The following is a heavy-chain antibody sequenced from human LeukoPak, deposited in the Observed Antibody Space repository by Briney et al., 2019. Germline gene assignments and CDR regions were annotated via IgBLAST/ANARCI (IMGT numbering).Heavy chain of an antibody. CDR1: GVSFSTYY. CDR2: VNHSGYT. D-gene: IGHD4-17*01. V-gene: IGHV4-34*01. J-gene: IGHJ4*02. Sequence: PSETLSLTCDVSGVSFSTYYWSWIRQSPEKGLEWIGEVNHSGYTNYNPSLKGRVTISVDTSKNQFSLKLSSVTAADTAVYYCARQLYGSDYWGQGALVTVSS. CDR3: ARQLYGSDY.